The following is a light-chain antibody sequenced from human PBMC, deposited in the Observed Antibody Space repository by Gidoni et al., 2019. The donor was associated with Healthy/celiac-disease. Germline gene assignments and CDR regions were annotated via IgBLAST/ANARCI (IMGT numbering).Light chain of an antibody. J-gene: IGLJ1*01. CDR2: EVS. V-gene: IGLV2-8*01. CDR1: SSDVGGYNY. Sequence: QSALTQPPSASGSPGQSVTISCPGTSSDVGGYNYVSWYHQHPGKAPKLMIYEVSKRPSGVPDHFSGSKSGNTASLTVSGLQAEDEADYYCSSYAGSNNYVFGTGTKVTVL. CDR3: SSYAGSNNYV.